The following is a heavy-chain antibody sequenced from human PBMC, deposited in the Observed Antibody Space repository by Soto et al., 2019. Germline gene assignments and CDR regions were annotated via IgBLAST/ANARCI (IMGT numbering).Heavy chain of an antibody. D-gene: IGHD4-17*01. CDR2: ISYDGSNK. CDR3: VKDARSGYCDYKGWRWFDP. Sequence: HPGGSLRLSCASSGFTFSSYGMHWVRQAPGKGLEWVAVISYDGSNKYYADSVKGRFTISRDNSKNTLYLQMNSLRAEDTAVYYWVKDARSGYCDYKGWRWFDPWGQGTLVTVS. CDR1: GFTFSSYG. J-gene: IGHJ5*02. V-gene: IGHV3-30*18.